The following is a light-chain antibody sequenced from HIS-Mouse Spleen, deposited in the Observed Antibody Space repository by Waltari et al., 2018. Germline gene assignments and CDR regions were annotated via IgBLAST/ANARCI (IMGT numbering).Light chain of an antibody. CDR3: CSYAGSYTLV. J-gene: IGLJ3*02. Sequence: QSALTQPRSVSGSPGQSVTISCTGTSSDVVGYNYASWYQQHPGKAPKLMIYDVSKRPSGVPDRFSGSKSGNTASLTISGLQAEDEADYYCCSYAGSYTLVFGGGTKLTVL. V-gene: IGLV2-11*01. CDR1: SSDVVGYNY. CDR2: DVS.